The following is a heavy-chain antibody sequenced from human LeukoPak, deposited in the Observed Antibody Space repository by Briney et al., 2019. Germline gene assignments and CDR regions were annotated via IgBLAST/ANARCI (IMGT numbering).Heavy chain of an antibody. CDR3: ARWGIAVAT. Sequence: KTSETLSLTCTVSGGSVSSGSYYWSWTRQPPGKGLEWIGNIYYSGSTNYNPSLKSRVTISVDTSKNQFSLKLSSVTAADTAVYYCARWGIAVATWGQGTLVTVSS. CDR2: IYYSGST. CDR1: GGSVSSGSYY. D-gene: IGHD6-19*01. V-gene: IGHV4-61*01. J-gene: IGHJ5*02.